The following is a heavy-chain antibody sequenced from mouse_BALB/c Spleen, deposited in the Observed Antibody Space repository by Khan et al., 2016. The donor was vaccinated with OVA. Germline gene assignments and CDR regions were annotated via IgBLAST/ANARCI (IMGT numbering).Heavy chain of an antibody. CDR2: INSDGTYT. CDR3: ASGLTGSFAY. V-gene: IGHV5-6*01. J-gene: IGHJ3*01. D-gene: IGHD4-1*01. Sequence: EVQLVESGGDLVKPGGSLKLSCAASGFTFSNYGMSWVRQIPDKRLEWVATINSDGTYTYYPDSVKGRFTISRNNAKNTLYLEMSSLTSEDTAMXYGASGLTGSFAYWGQGTLVTVSA. CDR1: GFTFSNYG.